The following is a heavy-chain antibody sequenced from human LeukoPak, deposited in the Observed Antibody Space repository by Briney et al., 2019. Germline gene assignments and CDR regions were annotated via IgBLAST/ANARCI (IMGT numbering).Heavy chain of an antibody. CDR3: ARETMGGSGSYYNYRTNWFDP. V-gene: IGHV1-69*04. CDR2: IIPIFGIA. D-gene: IGHD3-10*01. CDR1: GGTFSSYA. J-gene: IGHJ5*02. Sequence: SVKVSCKASGGTFSSYAISWVRQAPGQGLEWMGRIIPIFGIANYAQKFQGRVTITADKSTSTAYMELSSLRSEDTAVYYCARETMGGSGSYYNYRTNWFDPWGQGTLVTVSS.